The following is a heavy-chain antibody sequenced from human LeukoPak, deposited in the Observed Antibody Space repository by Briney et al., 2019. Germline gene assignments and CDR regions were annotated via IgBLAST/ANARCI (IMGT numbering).Heavy chain of an antibody. D-gene: IGHD3-10*01. CDR2: IYYSGST. CDR1: GGSISSSSYY. J-gene: IGHJ4*02. CDR3: VRGVRGVIITGPFDY. Sequence: PSETLSLTCTVSGGSISSSSYYWGWIRQPPGKGLEWIGSIYYSGSTYYNPSLKSRVTISVDTSKNQFSLKLSSVTAADTAVYYCVRGVRGVIITGPFDYWGQGTLVTVSS. V-gene: IGHV4-39*07.